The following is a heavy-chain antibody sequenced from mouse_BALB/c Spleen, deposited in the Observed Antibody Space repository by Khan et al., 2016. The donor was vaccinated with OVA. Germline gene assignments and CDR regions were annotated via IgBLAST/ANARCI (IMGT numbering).Heavy chain of an antibody. J-gene: IGHJ3*01. Sequence: EVQLVESGGGLVKPGGSLTLSCAASGFTFSSYTMSWVRQTPDKRLEWVATITSGGSYTYYPDSVKGRFTISRDNAKNTLYLQMSSLKSEDTAMYYCTASYWGQGTLVTVSA. CDR2: ITSGGSYT. CDR3: TASY. V-gene: IGHV5-6-4*01. CDR1: GFTFSSYT.